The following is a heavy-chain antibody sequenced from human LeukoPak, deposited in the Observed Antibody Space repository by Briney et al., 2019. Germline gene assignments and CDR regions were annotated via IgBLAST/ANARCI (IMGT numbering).Heavy chain of an antibody. CDR1: GFTYGNYL. D-gene: IGHD4-11*01. CDR3: TRDRTTITLFEL. CDR2: ISPDGSTT. V-gene: IGHV3-74*01. J-gene: IGHJ4*02. Sequence: GGSLRLSCAASGFTYGNYLMHWVRQVPGKGLVWVSRISPDGSTTGYADSVKGRFTASRDNARNTLYLQINSLRAEDSAVYYCTRDRTTITLFELWGQGTLVTVSS.